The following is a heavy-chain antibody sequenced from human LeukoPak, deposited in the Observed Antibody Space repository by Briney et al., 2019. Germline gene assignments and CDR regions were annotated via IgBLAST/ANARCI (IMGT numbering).Heavy chain of an antibody. D-gene: IGHD1-20*01. CDR1: GFTFSSYG. V-gene: IGHV3-30*18. CDR3: AKDRIAGKYYYYGMDV. CDR2: ISYDGSNK. Sequence: GGSLRLSCAASGFTFSSYGMHWVRQAPGKGLEWVAVISYDGSNKYYADSVKGRFTISRDNSKNTLYLQMNSLRAEDTAVYYCAKDRIAGKYYYYGMDVWGQGTTVTVS. J-gene: IGHJ6*02.